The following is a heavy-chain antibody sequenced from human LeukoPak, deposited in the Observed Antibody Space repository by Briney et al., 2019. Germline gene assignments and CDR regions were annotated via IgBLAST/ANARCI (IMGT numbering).Heavy chain of an antibody. CDR2: ITSGFTA. J-gene: IGHJ4*02. CDR3: AKDYSDSRVGDVFLEY. Sequence: PGGSLRLSCAASGLTFSDYAMSWVRQAPGKGLEWVSGITSGFTAHYADSVKGRFTISRDNFRNTFHLQMNSLRAEDTAVHYCAKDYSDSRVGDVFLEYWGQGTLVTVSS. CDR1: GLTFSDYA. V-gene: IGHV3-23*01. D-gene: IGHD1-26*01.